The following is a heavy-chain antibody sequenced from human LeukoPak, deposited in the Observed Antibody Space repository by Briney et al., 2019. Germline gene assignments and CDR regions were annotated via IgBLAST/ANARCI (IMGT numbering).Heavy chain of an antibody. CDR3: ARRSRGWLDP. Sequence: GGSLRLSCAASGFTFDDYAMHWVRQPPGKGLEWVSLISGDGGSTYYADSVKGRFTISRDNAKNSLYLQMNSLRAEDTALYYCARRSRGWLDPWGQGTLVTVSS. J-gene: IGHJ5*02. V-gene: IGHV3-43*02. CDR1: GFTFDDYA. D-gene: IGHD1-26*01. CDR2: ISGDGGST.